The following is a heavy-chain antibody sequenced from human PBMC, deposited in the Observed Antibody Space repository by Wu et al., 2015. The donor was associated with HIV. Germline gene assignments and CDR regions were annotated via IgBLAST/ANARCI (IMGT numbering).Heavy chain of an antibody. CDR3: ARVGYGFGELFSLGTTYGMDV. D-gene: IGHD3-10*01. CDR1: GNTFNA. V-gene: IGHV1-69*05. J-gene: IGHJ6*02. Sequence: QVHLVQSGAEVKKPGSSVKISCKASGNTFNAINWVRQAPGQGLEWMGGIIPLFGTGEYAQIFQGRVTITTDESTSTAYMELSSLRSEDTAVYYCARVGYGFGELFSLGTTYGMDVVGPRDHGHRLL. CDR2: IIPLFGTG.